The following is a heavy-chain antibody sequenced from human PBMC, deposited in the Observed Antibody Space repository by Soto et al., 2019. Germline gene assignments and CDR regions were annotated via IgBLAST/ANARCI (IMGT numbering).Heavy chain of an antibody. D-gene: IGHD4-17*01. Sequence: SVKVSCKASGGTFSSYAISWVRQAPGQGLEWMGGIIPIFGTANYAQKFQGRVTITADESTSTAYMELSSLRSEDTAVYYCARKEAVTTIEYYFDYWGQGTLVTVSS. CDR3: ARKEAVTTIEYYFDY. V-gene: IGHV1-69*13. J-gene: IGHJ4*02. CDR2: IIPIFGTA. CDR1: GGTFSSYA.